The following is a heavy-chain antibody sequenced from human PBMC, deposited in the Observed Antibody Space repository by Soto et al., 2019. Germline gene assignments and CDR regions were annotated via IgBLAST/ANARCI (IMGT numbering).Heavy chain of an antibody. CDR2: IVVGSGNT. V-gene: IGHV1-58*01. Sequence: ASVKLSCKASGFTFTSSSVQWLRQARGQRLEWIGWIVVGSGNTNYAQKFQERVTITRDMSTSTAYMELSSLRSEDTAVYYCAVDGGYGILHFDCWGQGTLVTGSS. CDR3: AVDGGYGILHFDC. D-gene: IGHD5-12*01. J-gene: IGHJ4*02. CDR1: GFTFTSSS.